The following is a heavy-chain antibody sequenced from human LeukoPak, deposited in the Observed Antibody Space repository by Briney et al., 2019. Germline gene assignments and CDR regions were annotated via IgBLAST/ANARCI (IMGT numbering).Heavy chain of an antibody. Sequence: SETLSLTCTVSRGSISSYYWTWIRQPPGKGLEWIGYIYNSGSTNYNPSLKNRVTISVDTSKNQFSLKLSSVTAADTAVYYCARAKYYYGSSGYYYFDYWGQGTLVTVSS. CDR1: RGSISSYY. CDR2: IYNSGST. J-gene: IGHJ4*02. CDR3: ARAKYYYGSSGYYYFDY. D-gene: IGHD3-22*01. V-gene: IGHV4-59*01.